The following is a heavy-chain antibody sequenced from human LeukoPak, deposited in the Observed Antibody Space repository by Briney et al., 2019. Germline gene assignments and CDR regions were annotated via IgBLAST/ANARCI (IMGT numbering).Heavy chain of an antibody. Sequence: ASVKVSCKASGYTFTGYYMHWVRQAPGQGLEWMGWINPNSGGTNYAQKFQGRVTMTRDTSISTACMELSKLRSDDTAVYYCARGLLWFGESQQYNWFDPWGQGTLVTVSS. J-gene: IGHJ5*02. CDR1: GYTFTGYY. D-gene: IGHD3-10*01. V-gene: IGHV1-2*02. CDR3: ARGLLWFGESQQYNWFDP. CDR2: INPNSGGT.